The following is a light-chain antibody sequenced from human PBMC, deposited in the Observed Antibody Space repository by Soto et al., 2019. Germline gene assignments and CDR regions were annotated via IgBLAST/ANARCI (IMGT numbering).Light chain of an antibody. Sequence: TVMTQSPATLSMSPGDRAALSCRASLNVATNMAWYQQKPGQAPRLLIYGASIRATGVPARFPGSGSGTEFTLPINNLQSEDVAVYYCHQYNTGLRTFGRGTRVEV. J-gene: IGKJ1*01. V-gene: IGKV3-15*01. CDR2: GAS. CDR1: LNVATN. CDR3: HQYNTGLRT.